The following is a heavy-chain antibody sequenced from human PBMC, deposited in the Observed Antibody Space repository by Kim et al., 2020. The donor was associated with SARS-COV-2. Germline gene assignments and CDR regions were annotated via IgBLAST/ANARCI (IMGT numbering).Heavy chain of an antibody. J-gene: IGHJ4*02. D-gene: IGHD2-15*01. V-gene: IGHV4-34*01. Sequence: LMSRVTISVDTSKNQFSLKLSSVTAADTAVYYCARVGYCSGGSCEYYFDYWGQGTLVTVSS. CDR3: ARVGYCSGGSCEYYFDY.